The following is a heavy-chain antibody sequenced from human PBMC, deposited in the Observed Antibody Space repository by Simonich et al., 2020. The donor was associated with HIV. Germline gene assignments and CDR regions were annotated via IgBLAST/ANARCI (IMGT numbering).Heavy chain of an antibody. CDR3: ARGERYGDYVDY. V-gene: IGHV1-18*01. J-gene: IGHJ4*02. Sequence: QVQLEQSVPELKKPGASVKVSCKASGYTFTTYAINWVRQAPGQGLEWMGWLSAANGNTNYVQKRQGRVTMTTKTATRTASKEVRSLRSDVTDVYYCARGERYGDYVDYWGQGTLVTVSS. D-gene: IGHD2-21*01. CDR1: GYTFTTYA. CDR2: LSAANGNT.